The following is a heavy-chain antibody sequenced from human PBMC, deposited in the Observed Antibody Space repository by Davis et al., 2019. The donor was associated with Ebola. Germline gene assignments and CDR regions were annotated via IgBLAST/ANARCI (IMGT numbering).Heavy chain of an antibody. CDR1: GFIFRSYV. Sequence: GESLKISCAASGFIFRSYVMSWVRQAPGKGLEWVSTLRTSADTYYADSVKGRFTISSDNSKNTLYLQMNGLRVEDTAIYYCAKDTSNIWFDIWGQGTMVTVSS. V-gene: IGHV3-23*01. CDR2: LRTSADT. J-gene: IGHJ3*02. D-gene: IGHD1-26*01. CDR3: AKDTSNIWFDI.